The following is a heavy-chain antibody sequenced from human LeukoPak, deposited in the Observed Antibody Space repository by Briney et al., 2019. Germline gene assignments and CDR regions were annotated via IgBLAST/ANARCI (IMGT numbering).Heavy chain of an antibody. V-gene: IGHV3-15*01. D-gene: IGHD2-2*01. Sequence: PGGSLRLSCAASGFTFSNAWMSWVRQAPGKGLEWVGRIKSKTDGGTTDYAAPVKGRFTISRDDSKNTLYLQMNSLKTEDTAVYYCTTEYCSSTSCYDYWGQGTLVNVSS. CDR2: IKSKTDGGTT. CDR1: GFTFSNAW. CDR3: TTEYCSSTSCYDY. J-gene: IGHJ4*02.